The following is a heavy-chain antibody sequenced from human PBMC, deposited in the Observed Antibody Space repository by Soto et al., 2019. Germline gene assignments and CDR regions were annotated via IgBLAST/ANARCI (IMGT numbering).Heavy chain of an antibody. J-gene: IGHJ4*02. CDR1: GASISSRSYY. Sequence: SETLSLTCTVSGASISSRSYYWGWIRQPPRKGLEWIGSTHSSGRTHHNPSLESRVTISIDTSKNQFSLKLTSVTAADTGVYYCARDDRGGTGRGAYFWASYRFDYWGQGTLVTVSS. CDR2: THSSGRT. V-gene: IGHV4-39*02. CDR3: ARDDRGGTGRGAYFWASYRFDY. D-gene: IGHD3-16*02.